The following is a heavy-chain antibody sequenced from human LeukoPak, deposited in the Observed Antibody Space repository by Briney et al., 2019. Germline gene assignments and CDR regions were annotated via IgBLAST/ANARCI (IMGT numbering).Heavy chain of an antibody. J-gene: IGHJ5*02. CDR2: ISAYNGNT. V-gene: IGHV1-18*01. CDR1: GYTFTSYG. Sequence: ASVKVSCKASGYTFTSYGISWVRQAPGQGLEWMGWISAYNGNTNYAQKFQGRVTMTRDMSTSTVYMELRSLRSEDTAVYYCAREGVTIFGVVRTQTTKSPHRLNPWGQGTLVTVSS. CDR3: AREGVTIFGVVRTQTTKSPHRLNP. D-gene: IGHD3-3*01.